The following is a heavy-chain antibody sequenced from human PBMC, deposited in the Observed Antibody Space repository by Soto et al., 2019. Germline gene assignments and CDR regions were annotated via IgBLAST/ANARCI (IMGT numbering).Heavy chain of an antibody. D-gene: IGHD6-13*01. CDR3: ARHVAATGPDF. CDR2: INPGDSET. J-gene: IGHJ4*02. Sequence: GESLKISCKGFGYSFTNYWIDWVRQMPRRGLEWMGIINPGDSETRYSPSFQGQVTISADKSINTAYLQWNSLKASDTAMYYCARHVAATGPDFWGQGALVTVSS. CDR1: GYSFTNYW. V-gene: IGHV5-51*01.